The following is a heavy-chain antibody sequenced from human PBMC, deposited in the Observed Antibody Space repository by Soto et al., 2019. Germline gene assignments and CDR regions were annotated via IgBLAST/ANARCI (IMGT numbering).Heavy chain of an antibody. CDR2: INPNSGGT. Sequence: ASVKVSCKASGYTFTGYYMHWVRQAPGQGLEWMGWINPNSGGTNYAQKFQGWVTMTRDTSISTAYMELSRLRSGDTAVYYCARDLGDTAMAGYYYYYMDVWGKGTTVTVSS. J-gene: IGHJ6*03. V-gene: IGHV1-2*04. CDR1: GYTFTGYY. CDR3: ARDLGDTAMAGYYYYYMDV. D-gene: IGHD5-18*01.